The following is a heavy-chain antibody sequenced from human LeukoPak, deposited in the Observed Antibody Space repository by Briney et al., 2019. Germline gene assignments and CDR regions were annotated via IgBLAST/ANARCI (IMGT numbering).Heavy chain of an antibody. CDR1: GGTSSSYA. Sequence: GASVKVSCKASGGTSSSYAISWVRQAPGQGLEWMGGIIPIFGTANYAQKFQGRVTITADESTSTAYMELSSLRSEDTAVYYCASMVRGLGLLNFDYWGQGTLVTVSS. V-gene: IGHV1-69*13. CDR3: ASMVRGLGLLNFDY. J-gene: IGHJ4*02. D-gene: IGHD3-10*01. CDR2: IIPIFGTA.